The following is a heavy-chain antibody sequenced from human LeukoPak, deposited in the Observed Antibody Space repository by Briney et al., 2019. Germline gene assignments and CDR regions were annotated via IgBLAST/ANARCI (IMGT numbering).Heavy chain of an antibody. V-gene: IGHV1-2*02. CDR2: INPNSGGT. Sequence: GASVKVSCKASGGTFSSYAFSWVGKAPGQGLEWVGGINPNSGGTNYAQKFQGRVTMTRDTSISTAYMELSRLRSDDTAVYYCAREVPPPGYSGSFLYYFDYWGQGTLVTVSS. CDR1: GGTFSSYA. CDR3: AREVPPPGYSGSFLYYFDY. J-gene: IGHJ4*02. D-gene: IGHD1-26*01.